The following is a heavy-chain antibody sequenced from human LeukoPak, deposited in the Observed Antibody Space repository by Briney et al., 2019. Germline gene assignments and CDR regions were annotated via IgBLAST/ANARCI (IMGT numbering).Heavy chain of an antibody. CDR3: ARDSRLVPHDY. J-gene: IGHJ4*02. V-gene: IGHV3-30-3*01. Sequence: GGSLRLSCAASGFTFSSYAMHWVRQAPGKGLEWVAVISYDGSNKYYADSAKGRFTISRDNSKNTLYLQMNSLRAEDTAVYYCARDSRLVPHDYWGQGTLVTVSS. CDR1: GFTFSSYA. D-gene: IGHD2-2*01. CDR2: ISYDGSNK.